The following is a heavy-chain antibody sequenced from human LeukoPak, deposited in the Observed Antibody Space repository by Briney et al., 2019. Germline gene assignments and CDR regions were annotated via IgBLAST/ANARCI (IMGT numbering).Heavy chain of an antibody. D-gene: IGHD4-17*01. J-gene: IGHJ4*02. CDR2: IYSGGST. CDR1: GFTVSSNY. CDR3: ARGPRHGAFDF. Sequence: GGSLRLSCAASGFTVSSNYMSWVRQAPGKGLEWVSVIYSGGSTYYADSVKGRFTISRDNSKNTVYLQMNSLRADDTAVYYCARGPRHGAFDFWGQGTLVTVSS. V-gene: IGHV3-53*05.